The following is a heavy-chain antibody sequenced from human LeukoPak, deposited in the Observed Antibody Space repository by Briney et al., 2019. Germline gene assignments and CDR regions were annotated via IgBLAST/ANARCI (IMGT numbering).Heavy chain of an antibody. V-gene: IGHV3-7*01. CDR1: GFSFSSYW. CDR3: VSGFLQWLY. D-gene: IGHD3-3*01. Sequence: PGGSLRLSCAASGFSFSSYWMSWVRQAPGKGLEWVANVNPYGSNMLYVDSVKGRFTISRDNAKNSPYLQMNNLRAEDTAVYFCVSGFLQWLYWGQGTLVTVSS. J-gene: IGHJ4*02. CDR2: VNPYGSNM.